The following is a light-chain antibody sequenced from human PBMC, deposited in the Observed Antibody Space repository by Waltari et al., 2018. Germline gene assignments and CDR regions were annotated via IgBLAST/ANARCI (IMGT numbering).Light chain of an antibody. J-gene: IGLJ2*01. CDR1: SRDVGGYNF. CDR3: NSYTSSSTLV. Sequence: QSALTQPASVSGSPGQAITISCTGTSRDVGGYNFFSWYQQHPGKAPKLMIYDVSNRPSGVSNRFSGSKSGNTASLTISGLQAEDEADYYCNSYTSSSTLVFGGGTKVTVL. V-gene: IGLV2-14*03. CDR2: DVS.